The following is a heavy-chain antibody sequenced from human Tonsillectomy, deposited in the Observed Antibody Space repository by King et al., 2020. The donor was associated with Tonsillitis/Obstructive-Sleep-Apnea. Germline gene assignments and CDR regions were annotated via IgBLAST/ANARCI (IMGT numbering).Heavy chain of an antibody. CDR2: IWYDGSNK. J-gene: IGHJ6*02. CDR3: ARGITVTTLNYYYGMDV. CDR1: GFTFGTYG. V-gene: IGHV3-33*01. D-gene: IGHD1-7*01. Sequence: VQLVESGGGVVQPGRSLRLSCAACGFTFGTYGMHWVRQAPGKGLEWVAVIWYDGSNKYYADSVKGRFTISRDNSKNTLYLQMNSLRAEDTAVYYCARGITVTTLNYYYGMDVWGQGTTVTVSS.